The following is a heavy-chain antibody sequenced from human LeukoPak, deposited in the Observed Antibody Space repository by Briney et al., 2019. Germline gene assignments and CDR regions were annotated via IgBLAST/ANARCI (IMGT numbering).Heavy chain of an antibody. Sequence: GRSLRLSCAASGFIFDDYAMHWVRQAPGKGLEWVSGISWNSGSIGYADSVKGRFTISRDNAKNSLYLQMNSLRAEDTALYYCAKAASPLLIAAAGANWFDPWGQGTLVTVSS. D-gene: IGHD6-13*01. CDR3: AKAASPLLIAAAGANWFDP. J-gene: IGHJ5*02. CDR1: GFIFDDYA. CDR2: ISWNSGSI. V-gene: IGHV3-9*01.